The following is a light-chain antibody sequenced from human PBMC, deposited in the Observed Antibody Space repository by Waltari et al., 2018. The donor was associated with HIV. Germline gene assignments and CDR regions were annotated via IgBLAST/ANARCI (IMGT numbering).Light chain of an antibody. J-gene: IGLJ1*01. CDR3: SSYTTSNTFV. V-gene: IGLV2-18*02. CDR1: SSDVGFFNR. CDR2: EVI. Sequence: QSALTQPPSVSGSPGQSVTISCSGTSSDVGFFNRVSWYHQPPGTAPKLIIYEVINPPSGGPDRFSGSKSGNTASLTISGLQAEDEAVYHCSSYTTSNTFVFGTGTLVTVL.